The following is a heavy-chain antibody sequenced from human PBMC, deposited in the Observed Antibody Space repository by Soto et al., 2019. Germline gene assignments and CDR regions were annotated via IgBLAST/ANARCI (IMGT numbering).Heavy chain of an antibody. CDR2: INPSGGST. D-gene: IGHD5-18*01. Sequence: ASVKVSCKASGYTFTSYYMHWVRQAPGQGLEWMGIINPSGGSTSYAQKFQGRVTMTRDTSTNTVYMELSSLRSEDTAVYYCETPATVHTDMVPSAYGMEVWGQGTTVTVSS. J-gene: IGHJ6*02. V-gene: IGHV1-46*01. CDR3: ETPATVHTDMVPSAYGMEV. CDR1: GYTFTSYY.